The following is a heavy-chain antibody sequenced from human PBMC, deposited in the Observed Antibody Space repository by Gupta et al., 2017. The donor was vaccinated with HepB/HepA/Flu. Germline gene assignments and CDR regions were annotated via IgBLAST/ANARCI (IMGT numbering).Heavy chain of an antibody. D-gene: IGHD2-21*02. CDR1: SYA. CDR3: AKDGENCGGDCYFAYFGMDV. V-gene: IGHV3-23*01. Sequence: SYAMSWVRQAPGKGLEWVSASGSGGGTYYADSVKGRFIISRDNSKNTLFLQMNSLRAEDTAIYYCAKDGENCGGDCYFAYFGMDVWGQGTTVTVSS. CDR2: SGSGGGT. J-gene: IGHJ6*02.